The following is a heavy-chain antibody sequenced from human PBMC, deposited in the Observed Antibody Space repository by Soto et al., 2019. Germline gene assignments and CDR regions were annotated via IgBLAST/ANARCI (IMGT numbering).Heavy chain of an antibody. CDR1: GYRFSDYG. V-gene: IGHV1-18*01. Sequence: ASVKVSCKTTGYRFSDYGINWVRQDPGQGLEWKGWISPYSDDTKNAHIFQCRVYMIIDRSSRTAYMDLRSLRSDDTAIYFCSRGGYYDSSGSRNYHYYGMNVWG. CDR2: ISPYSDDT. D-gene: IGHD3-22*01. CDR3: SRGGYYDSSGSRNYHYYGMNV. J-gene: IGHJ6*01.